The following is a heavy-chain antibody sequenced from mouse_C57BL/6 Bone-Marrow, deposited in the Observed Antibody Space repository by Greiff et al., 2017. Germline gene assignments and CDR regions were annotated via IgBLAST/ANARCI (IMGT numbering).Heavy chain of an antibody. V-gene: IGHV1-81*01. D-gene: IGHD2-4*01. CDR2: IYPRSGNT. CDR3: ARRDYYDYAWSAY. J-gene: IGHJ3*01. Sequence: VKLMESGAELARPGASVKLSCKASGYTFTSYGISWVKQRTGQGLEWIGEIYPRSGNTYYNEKFKGKATLTADKSSSTAYMELRSLTSEDSAVYFCARRDYYDYAWSAYWGQGTLVTVSA. CDR1: GYTFTSYG.